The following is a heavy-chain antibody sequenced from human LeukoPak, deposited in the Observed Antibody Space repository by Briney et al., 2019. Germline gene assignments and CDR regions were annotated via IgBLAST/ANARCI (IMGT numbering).Heavy chain of an antibody. CDR2: VYYSGNT. V-gene: IGHV4-39*01. CDR1: GGSISSSPYY. CDR3: ARQVVVAGTQYFDY. Sequence: NPSETLSLTCNVSGGSISSSPYYWGWVRQPPGKGLEWVGTVYYSGNTYYNPSLKSRVTVSVDTSRSQFSLKLTSVTAADTAVYFCARQVVVAGTQYFDYWGQGTLVTVSS. J-gene: IGHJ4*02. D-gene: IGHD2-15*01.